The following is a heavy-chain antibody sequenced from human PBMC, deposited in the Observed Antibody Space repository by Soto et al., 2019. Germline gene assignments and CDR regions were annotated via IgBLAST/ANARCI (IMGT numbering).Heavy chain of an antibody. J-gene: IGHJ3*02. CDR3: ARERVLGYCSGGSCYSAFDI. D-gene: IGHD2-15*01. V-gene: IGHV1-2*04. Sequence: QVQLVQSGAEVKKPGASVKVSCKASGYTFTGYYMHWVRQAPGQGLEWMGWINPNSGGTNYAQKVQGCVTMTRDTSISTAYMELSRLRSDDTAVYYCARERVLGYCSGGSCYSAFDIWGQGTMVTVSS. CDR1: GYTFTGYY. CDR2: INPNSGGT.